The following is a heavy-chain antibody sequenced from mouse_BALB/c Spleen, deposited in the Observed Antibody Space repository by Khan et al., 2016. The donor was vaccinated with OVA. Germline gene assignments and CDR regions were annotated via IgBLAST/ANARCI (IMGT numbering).Heavy chain of an antibody. CDR3: TRIYRSDFDY. J-gene: IGHJ2*01. Sequence: EVQLKESGPELVRPGASVKISCKASGYSFTGYFMNWVMQSHGKSLEWIGRINPHIGETFYNQRFKDKATLTVDESSSTAHMGLRSLASEDSAVYYCTRIYRSDFDYWGQGTTLTVSS. D-gene: IGHD1-1*01. CDR2: INPHIGET. V-gene: IGHV1-20*02. CDR1: GYSFTGYF.